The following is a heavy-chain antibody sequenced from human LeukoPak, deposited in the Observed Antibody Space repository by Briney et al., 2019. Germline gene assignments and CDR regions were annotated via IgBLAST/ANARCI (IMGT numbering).Heavy chain of an antibody. Sequence: PGGSLRLSCAVSGFTFSSYGMHWVRQAPGKGLEWVAFIRYDGSNKYYADSVKGRFTISRDNSKNTLYLQMNSLRAEDTAVYYCAKDQAGYSNYFEHWGQGTPVTVSS. D-gene: IGHD5-18*01. CDR1: GFTFSSYG. J-gene: IGHJ4*02. V-gene: IGHV3-30*02. CDR2: IRYDGSNK. CDR3: AKDQAGYSNYFEH.